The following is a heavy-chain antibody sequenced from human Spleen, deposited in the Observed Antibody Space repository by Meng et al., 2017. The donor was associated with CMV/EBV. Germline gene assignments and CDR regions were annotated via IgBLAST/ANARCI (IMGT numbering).Heavy chain of an antibody. V-gene: IGHV3-20*04. CDR3: TKGGGERVTFDAMDV. CDR1: GFTFDDYG. D-gene: IGHD2-21*02. Sequence: GESLKISCAASGFTFDDYGMSWVRQAPGKGLEWVSGINWNGGSTGYADSVKGRFTISRDNAKKTPSLQINTLRAEDTGLYYCTKGGGERVTFDAMDVWGQGTTVTVSS. CDR2: INWNGGST. J-gene: IGHJ6*02.